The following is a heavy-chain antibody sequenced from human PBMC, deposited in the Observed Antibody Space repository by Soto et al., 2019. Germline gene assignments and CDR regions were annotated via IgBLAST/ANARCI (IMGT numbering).Heavy chain of an antibody. D-gene: IGHD1-7*01. CDR1: GYSFSTHA. CDR2: INSVNDHT. V-gene: IGHV1-3*05. CDR3: ARNILGGTTDY. Sequence: QVHLVQSGAEEKNPGASVKVSCKASGYSFSTHAMHWVRQAPGQGLEWVGWINSVNDHTIYSEKFQGRVTITSDTSATTAYMELSSLTAEDTAINYCARNILGGTTDYWGQGTLVTVSS. J-gene: IGHJ4*02.